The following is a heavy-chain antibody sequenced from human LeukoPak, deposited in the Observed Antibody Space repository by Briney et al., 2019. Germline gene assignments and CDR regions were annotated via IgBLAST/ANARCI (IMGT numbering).Heavy chain of an antibody. D-gene: IGHD5-18*01. CDR1: GFRFSNNA. CDR3: AKVVTGP. CDR2: VSKTGGTT. Sequence: TGGSLRLSCVASGFRFSNNAMSWVRQAPGKGLEWVSSVSKTGGTTYYSDSVKGRFTISRDNSSNTVSPQMNSLRAEDTATYYCAKVVTGPWGQGTLVTVSS. V-gene: IGHV3-23*01. J-gene: IGHJ5*02.